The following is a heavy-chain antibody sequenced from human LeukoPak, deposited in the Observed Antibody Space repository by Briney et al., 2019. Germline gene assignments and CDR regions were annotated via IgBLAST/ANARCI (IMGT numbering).Heavy chain of an antibody. CDR2: IYPGDSDT. J-gene: IGHJ3*02. CDR3: ARAFSGSYLTGAFDI. D-gene: IGHD1-26*01. CDR1: GSSFTSYW. V-gene: IGHV5-51*01. Sequence: GESLKISCKGSGSSFTSYWIGWVRQMPGKGLQWLGIIYPGDSDTRYSPSFQGQVTISADKSISTAYLQWSSLKASDTAMYYCARAFSGSYLTGAFDIWGQGTMVTVSS.